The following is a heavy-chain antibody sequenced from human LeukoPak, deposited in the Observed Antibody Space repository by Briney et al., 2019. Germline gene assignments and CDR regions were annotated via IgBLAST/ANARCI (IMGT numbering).Heavy chain of an antibody. CDR1: GASISSYY. V-gene: IGHV4-4*07. CDR3: ARARPSSTWYWYFDL. CDR2: IYTSGST. J-gene: IGHJ2*01. D-gene: IGHD6-13*01. Sequence: SETLSLTCTVSGASISSYYWSWIRQPAGKGLECIGRIYTSGSTNYNPSLKSRVTMSVDTSKNQFSLKLSSVTAADTAVYYCARARPSSTWYWYFDLWGRGILVTVSS.